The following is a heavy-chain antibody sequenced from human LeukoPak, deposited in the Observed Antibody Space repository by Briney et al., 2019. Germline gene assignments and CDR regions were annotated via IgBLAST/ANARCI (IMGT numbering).Heavy chain of an antibody. D-gene: IGHD2-15*01. CDR3: ARPLGYCSGGSCYGSCFDD. V-gene: IGHV1-2*02. CDR2: INPNSGGT. J-gene: IGHJ4*02. Sequence: ASVKVSCKASGYTFTGYYMHWVRQAPGQGLEWMGWINPNSGGTNYAQKFEGRVTMTRDTSISTAYMELSRLRSDDTAVYYCARPLGYCSGGSCYGSCFDDWGQGTLVTVSS. CDR1: GYTFTGYY.